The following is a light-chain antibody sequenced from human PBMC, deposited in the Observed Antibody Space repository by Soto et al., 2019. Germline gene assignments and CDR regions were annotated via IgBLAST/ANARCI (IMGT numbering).Light chain of an antibody. V-gene: IGKV1-5*01. CDR2: DAS. CDR3: QQYNSYSWT. Sequence: DIQITQSPSTLSASVGDRVTISCRASQTISNWLAWYQQKPGKAPKLLIYDASSLESGVPSRFSGSGSGTEFTLTISSLQPDDFATYYCQQYNSYSWTFGQGTKV. J-gene: IGKJ1*01. CDR1: QTISNW.